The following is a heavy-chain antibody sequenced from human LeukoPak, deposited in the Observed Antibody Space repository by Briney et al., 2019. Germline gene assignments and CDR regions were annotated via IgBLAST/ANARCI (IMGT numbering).Heavy chain of an antibody. CDR2: IYYSGGT. J-gene: IGHJ5*02. CDR3: ARVPFVVVPAARINWFDP. Sequence: SETLSLTCTVSGGSISGSSYYWGWIRQPPGKGLEWIGGIYYSGGTYYNPSLKSRVTISVDTSKNQFSLKLSSVTAADTAVYYCARVPFVVVPAARINWFDPWGQGTLVTVSS. D-gene: IGHD2-2*01. V-gene: IGHV4-39*07. CDR1: GGSISGSSYY.